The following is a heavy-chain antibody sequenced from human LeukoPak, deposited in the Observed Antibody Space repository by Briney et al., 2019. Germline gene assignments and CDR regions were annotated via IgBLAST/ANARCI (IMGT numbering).Heavy chain of an antibody. J-gene: IGHJ3*02. CDR2: ISSSSSYT. CDR3: ARDGDYYDSRGDAFDI. CDR1: GFTFSDYY. D-gene: IGHD3-22*01. Sequence: KPGGSLRLSCAASGFTFSDYYMSWIRQAPGKGLEWVSYISSSSSYTNYADSVKGRFTISRDNAKNSLYLQMNSLRAEDTAVYYCARDGDYYDSRGDAFDIWGQGAMVTVAS. V-gene: IGHV3-11*06.